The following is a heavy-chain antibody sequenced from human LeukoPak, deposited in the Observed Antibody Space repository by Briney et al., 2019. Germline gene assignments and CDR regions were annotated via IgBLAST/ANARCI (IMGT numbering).Heavy chain of an antibody. V-gene: IGHV1-69*13. CDR1: GGTFSSYA. CDR3: ARSPGIAAAGTSLDY. Sequence: EASVKVSCKASGGTFSSYAISWVRQAPGQWLEWMGGIIPIFGTANYAQKFQGRVTITADESTSTAYMELSSLRSEDTAVYYCARSPGIAAAGTSLDYWGQGTLVTVSS. D-gene: IGHD6-13*01. CDR2: IIPIFGTA. J-gene: IGHJ4*02.